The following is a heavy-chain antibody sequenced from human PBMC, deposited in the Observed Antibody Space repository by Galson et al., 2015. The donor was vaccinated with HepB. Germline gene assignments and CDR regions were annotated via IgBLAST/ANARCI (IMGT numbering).Heavy chain of an antibody. V-gene: IGHV3-15*01. CDR1: GFTFSNAW. D-gene: IGHD3-3*01. CDR3: TTDTITIFGVVIRPAY. CDR2: IKSKTDGGTT. Sequence: SLRLSCAASGFTFSNAWMSWVRQAPGKGLEWVGRIKSKTDGGTTDYAAPVKGRFTISRDDSKNTLYLQMNSLKTEDTAVYYCTTDTITIFGVVIRPAYWGQGTLVTVSS. J-gene: IGHJ4*02.